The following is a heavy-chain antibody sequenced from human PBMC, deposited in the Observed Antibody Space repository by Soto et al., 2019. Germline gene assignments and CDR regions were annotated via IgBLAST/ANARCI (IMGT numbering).Heavy chain of an antibody. CDR3: ARDIVVPAAIDYYYYIDV. CDR2: ISSSSSYI. Sequence: EVQLVESGGGLVKPGGSLRLYCAASGFTFSSYSMNWVRQAPGKGLEWVSSISSSSSYIYYADSVKGRFTISRDNAKNSLYLQMNSLRAEDTAVYYCARDIVVPAAIDYYYYIDVWGKGTTVTVSS. J-gene: IGHJ6*03. V-gene: IGHV3-21*01. D-gene: IGHD2-2*01. CDR1: GFTFSSYS.